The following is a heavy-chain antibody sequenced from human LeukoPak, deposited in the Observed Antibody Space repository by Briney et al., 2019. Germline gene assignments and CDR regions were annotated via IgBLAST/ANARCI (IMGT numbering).Heavy chain of an antibody. CDR1: GFTFSSYS. D-gene: IGHD3-3*01. CDR3: ARAGIRFLEWSPMYYFDY. Sequence: GGSLRLSCAASGFTFSSYSMNWVRQAPGKGLEWVSYISSSGSTIYYADSVKGRFTISRDNAKNSLYLQMNSLRAEDTAVYYCARAGIRFLEWSPMYYFDYWGQGTLVTVSS. J-gene: IGHJ4*02. V-gene: IGHV3-48*04. CDR2: ISSSGSTI.